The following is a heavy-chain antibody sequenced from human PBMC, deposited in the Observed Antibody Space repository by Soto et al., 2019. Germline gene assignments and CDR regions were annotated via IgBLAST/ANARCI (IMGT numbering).Heavy chain of an antibody. D-gene: IGHD6-19*01. CDR3: AREPVAGIWFDP. J-gene: IGHJ5*02. Sequence: QVQLVQSGAEVKKPGASVKVSCKASGYTFTTYGISWVRQAPGQGLEWMGWINAYNGNTNYAQKLQGRVTMTTDSSTSTAYMDLRSLRSDDPAVYYCAREPVAGIWFDPWGQGTLVTVSS. V-gene: IGHV1-18*01. CDR2: INAYNGNT. CDR1: GYTFTTYG.